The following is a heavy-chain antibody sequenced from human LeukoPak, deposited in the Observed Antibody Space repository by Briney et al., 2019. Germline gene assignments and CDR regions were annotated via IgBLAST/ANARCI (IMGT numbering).Heavy chain of an antibody. J-gene: IGHJ5*02. CDR3: ARVPRLRGRIASAGTDGWFDP. CDR1: GGSISSSSYY. V-gene: IGHV4-39*07. Sequence: SETLSLTCTVSGGSISSSSYYWGWIRQPPGKGLEWIGSIYYSGSTYYNPSLKSRVTMSVDTSKNQFSLKLSSVTAADTAVYYCARVPRLRGRIASAGTDGWFDPWGQGTLVTVSS. D-gene: IGHD6-13*01. CDR2: IYYSGST.